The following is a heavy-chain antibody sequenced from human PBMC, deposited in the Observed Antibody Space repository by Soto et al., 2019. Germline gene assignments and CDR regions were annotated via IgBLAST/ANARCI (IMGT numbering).Heavy chain of an antibody. J-gene: IGHJ6*02. CDR3: ARDPGYYYDSSGLDPWDDYYGMDV. Sequence: GGSLRLSCAASGFTVSSNYMSWVRQAPGKGLEWVSVIYSGGGTYYADSVKGRFTISRDNSKNTLYLQMNSLRAEDTAVYYCARDPGYYYDSSGLDPWDDYYGMDVWGQGTTVTVSS. CDR2: IYSGGGT. D-gene: IGHD3-22*01. CDR1: GFTVSSNY. V-gene: IGHV3-53*01.